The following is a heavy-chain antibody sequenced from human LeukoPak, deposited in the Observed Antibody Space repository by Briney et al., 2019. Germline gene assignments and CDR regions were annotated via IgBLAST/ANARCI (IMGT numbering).Heavy chain of an antibody. CDR3: AKVWYRIAAAGYYFDY. CDR2: ISGSGGST. CDR1: GFTFNSYA. Sequence: GGSLRLSCAASGFTFNSYAMSWVRQAPGKGLEWVSSISGSGGSTYYADSVKGRFTISRDNSKNTLYLQMNSLRAEDTTVYYCAKVWYRIAAAGYYFDYWGQGTLVTVSS. J-gene: IGHJ4*02. V-gene: IGHV3-23*01. D-gene: IGHD6-13*01.